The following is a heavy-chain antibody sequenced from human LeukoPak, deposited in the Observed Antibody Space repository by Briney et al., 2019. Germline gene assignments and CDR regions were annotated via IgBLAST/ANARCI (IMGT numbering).Heavy chain of an antibody. V-gene: IGHV4-59*08. CDR2: IYYSGST. Sequence: TVSGGSISXXXXXWVXXXPGXXXXXXGYIYYSGSTNYNPSLKSRVTISVDTSKNQFSLKLSSVTAADTAVYYCARHNYGSGRPFDYWGQGTLVTVSS. CDR3: ARHNYGSGRPFDY. J-gene: IGHJ4*02. CDR1: GGSISXXX. D-gene: IGHD3-10*01.